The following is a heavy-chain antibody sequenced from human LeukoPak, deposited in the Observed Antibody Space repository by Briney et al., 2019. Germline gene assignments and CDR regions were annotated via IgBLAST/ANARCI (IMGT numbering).Heavy chain of an antibody. V-gene: IGHV3-11*05. CDR1: GFTFSDYY. CDR2: ISSSSSYT. CDR3: ARDKDYYEC. D-gene: IGHD2-15*01. J-gene: IGHJ4*02. Sequence: GGSLRLSCAASGFTFSDYYMSWIRQAPGKGLEWVSYISSSSSYTKYADSVKGRFTISRDNAKNSLYLQMNSLRAEDTAVYYCARDKDYYECWGQGTLVTVSS.